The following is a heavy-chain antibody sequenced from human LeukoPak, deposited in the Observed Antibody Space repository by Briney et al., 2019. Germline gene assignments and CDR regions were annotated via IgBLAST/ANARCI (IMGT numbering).Heavy chain of an antibody. CDR1: GGSISSYY. Sequence: SETLSLTCTVSGGSISSYYWSWIRQPAGKGLEWIGRIYTSGSTNYNPSLKSRVTMSVDTSKNQFSLKLSSVTAADTAVYYCARGGRYRSSWYWVDPWGQGTLVTVSS. CDR2: IYTSGST. V-gene: IGHV4-4*07. CDR3: ARGGRYRSSWYWVDP. J-gene: IGHJ5*02. D-gene: IGHD6-13*01.